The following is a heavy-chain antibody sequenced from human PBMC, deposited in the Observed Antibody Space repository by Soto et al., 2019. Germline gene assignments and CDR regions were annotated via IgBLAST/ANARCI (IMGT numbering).Heavy chain of an antibody. CDR3: ARVIPGVEDWFDP. V-gene: IGHV1-18*01. D-gene: IGHD2-2*01. Sequence: ASVKVSCKASCYSVTTFCGTGVRRTPVHGLEWMGWISAYTDNPNYAQKFQGRVTMTIDTSTSTAYMDLRSLTSDDTAVYYCARVIPGVEDWFDPWGQGTLVTVSS. CDR2: ISAYTDNP. CDR1: CYSVTTFC. J-gene: IGHJ5*02.